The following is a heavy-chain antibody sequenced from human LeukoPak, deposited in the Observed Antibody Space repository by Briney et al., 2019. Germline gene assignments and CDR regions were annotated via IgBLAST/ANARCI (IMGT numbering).Heavy chain of an antibody. CDR3: ARKLRGSSSYYYYYMDV. Sequence: SVKVSCKASGGTFSSYAISWVRQAPGQGLEWMGGIIPIFGTANYAQKFQGRVTITADESTSTAYMELSSLRSEDTAVYYCARKLRGSSSYYYYYMDVWSKGTTVTVSS. J-gene: IGHJ6*03. V-gene: IGHV1-69*13. CDR2: IIPIFGTA. D-gene: IGHD6-13*01. CDR1: GGTFSSYA.